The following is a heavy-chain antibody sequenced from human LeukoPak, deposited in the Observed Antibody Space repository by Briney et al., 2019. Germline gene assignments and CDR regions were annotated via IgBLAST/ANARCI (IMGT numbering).Heavy chain of an antibody. D-gene: IGHD3-10*01. Sequence: SETLSLTCTVSGGSISSYYWSWIRQPPGKGLEWIGYIYYSGSTNYNPSLKSRVTISVDTSKNQFSLKLSSVTAADAAVYYCARLRVYYYGSGSYPGDFDYWGQGTPVTVSS. CDR1: GGSISSYY. J-gene: IGHJ4*02. V-gene: IGHV4-59*01. CDR2: IYYSGST. CDR3: ARLRVYYYGSGSYPGDFDY.